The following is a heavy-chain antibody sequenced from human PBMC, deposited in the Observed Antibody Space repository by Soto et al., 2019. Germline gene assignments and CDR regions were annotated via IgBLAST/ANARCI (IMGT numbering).Heavy chain of an antibody. Sequence: VQLVESGGGLVQPGGSLRLSCAASEFTFDKYYMTWVRQAPGKGPEWVANIKPDGSEQYYVDSVKGRFTISRDNAINSLYLQMNSLRAEDTAVYFCARGNWNYYYGFDVWGQGTTVTVSS. CDR1: EFTFDKYY. J-gene: IGHJ6*02. CDR3: ARGNWNYYYGFDV. V-gene: IGHV3-7*01. D-gene: IGHD1-20*01. CDR2: IKPDGSEQ.